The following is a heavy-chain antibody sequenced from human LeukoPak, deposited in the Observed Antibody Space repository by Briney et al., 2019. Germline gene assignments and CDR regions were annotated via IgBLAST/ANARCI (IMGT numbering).Heavy chain of an antibody. CDR3: ARDWDLGHSGSWSPFDY. D-gene: IGHD6-13*01. J-gene: IGHJ4*02. Sequence: GGSLRLSCAASGFTFSSYGMHWVRQAPGKGLEWVAVIWYDGSNKYYADSAKGRFTISRDNSKNTLYLQMNSLRAEDTAVYYCARDWDLGHSGSWSPFDYWGQGTLVTVSS. V-gene: IGHV3-33*01. CDR2: IWYDGSNK. CDR1: GFTFSSYG.